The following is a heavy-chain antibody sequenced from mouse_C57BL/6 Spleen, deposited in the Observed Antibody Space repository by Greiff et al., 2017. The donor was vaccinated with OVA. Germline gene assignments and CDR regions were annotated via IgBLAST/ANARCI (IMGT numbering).Heavy chain of an antibody. Sequence: QVQLQQPGAELVMPGASVKLSCKASGYTFTSYWMHWVKQRPGQCLEWIGEIDPSDSYTNYNQKFKGKSTLTVDKSSSTAYMQLSSLTSEDSAVYYCARNLGVTTGGFDYWGQGTTLTVSS. D-gene: IGHD2-2*01. CDR1: GYTFTSYW. CDR3: ARNLGVTTGGFDY. J-gene: IGHJ2*01. CDR2: IDPSDSYT. V-gene: IGHV1-69*01.